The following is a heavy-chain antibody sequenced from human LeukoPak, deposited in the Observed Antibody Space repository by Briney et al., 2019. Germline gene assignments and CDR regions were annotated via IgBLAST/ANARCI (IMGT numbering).Heavy chain of an antibody. CDR3: ALYCSSTSCYTLRGYYYMDV. J-gene: IGHJ6*03. V-gene: IGHV4-39*01. Sequence: SETLSLTCTVSGGSISSSSYYWGWIRQPPGKGLEWIGSFYYSGSTYYNPSLKSRVTISVDTSKNQFSLKLSSVTAADTAVYYCALYCSSTSCYTLRGYYYMDVWGKGTTVTVSS. CDR2: FYYSGST. CDR1: GGSISSSSYY. D-gene: IGHD2-2*02.